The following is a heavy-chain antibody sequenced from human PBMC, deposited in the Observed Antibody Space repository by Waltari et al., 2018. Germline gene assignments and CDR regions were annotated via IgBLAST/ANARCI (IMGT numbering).Heavy chain of an antibody. V-gene: IGHV3-13*01. Sequence: EVQLVESGGGLVQPGGSLRVSCAASGLTFSSYDMDWVRQATGKVVAWVSAIGTAGDTYYPGSVKGRFTISRENAKNSLYLKMNSLRAGDTAVYYCARGMYSGSYYGMDVWGQGTTVTVSS. D-gene: IGHD1-26*01. CDR2: IGTAGDT. J-gene: IGHJ6*02. CDR1: GLTFSSYD. CDR3: ARGMYSGSYYGMDV.